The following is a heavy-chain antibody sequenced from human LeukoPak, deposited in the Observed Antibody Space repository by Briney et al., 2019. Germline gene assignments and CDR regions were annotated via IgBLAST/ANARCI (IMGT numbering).Heavy chain of an antibody. V-gene: IGHV3-23*01. CDR2: ISGSGGST. CDR3: AKSITMIVVVKYAFDI. CDR1: GFTFSSYA. J-gene: IGHJ3*02. D-gene: IGHD3-22*01. Sequence: GGSLRLSCAASGFTFSSYAMSWVRQVPGKGLEWVSAISGSGGSTYYADSVKGRFTISRDNSKNTLYLQMNSLRAEDTAVYYCAKSITMIVVVKYAFDIWGQGTMVTVSS.